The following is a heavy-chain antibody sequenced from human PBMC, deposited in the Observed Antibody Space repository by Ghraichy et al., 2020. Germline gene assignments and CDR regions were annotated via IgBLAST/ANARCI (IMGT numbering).Heavy chain of an antibody. J-gene: IGHJ5*02. V-gene: IGHV4-39*01. CDR2: IYHSGTT. CDR1: GGSVGNSSYY. CDR3: VRPPDWFDP. Sequence: ESLNISCSVSGGSVGNSSYYWGWIRQPPGKGLEWIGSIYHSGTTYYNPSLKSRVVISVDTSKNQFSLKLSSVTAADTAVYYCVRPPDWFDPWGQGILVTVSS.